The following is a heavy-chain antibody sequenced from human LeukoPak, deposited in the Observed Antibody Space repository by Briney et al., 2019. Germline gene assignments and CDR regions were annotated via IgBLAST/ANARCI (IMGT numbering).Heavy chain of an antibody. J-gene: IGHJ4*02. CDR2: IYHSGST. CDR3: AGIIVGATSYDY. Sequence: PSETLSLTCTVSGYSISSGYYWGLIRQPPGKGLEWIGSIYHSGSTYYNPSLKSRVTISVDTSKNQFSLKLSSVTAADTAVYYCAGIIVGATSYDYWGQGTLVTVSS. V-gene: IGHV4-38-2*02. CDR1: GYSISSGYY. D-gene: IGHD1-26*01.